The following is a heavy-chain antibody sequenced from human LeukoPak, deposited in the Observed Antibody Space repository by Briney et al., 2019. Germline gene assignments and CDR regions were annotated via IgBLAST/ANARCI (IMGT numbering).Heavy chain of an antibody. CDR2: ISSSSSYI. Sequence: PGGSLRLSCAASGFTFISYSMNWVRQAPGKGLEWVSSISSSSSYIYYADSVKGRFTISRDNAKKSLYLQMNSLRAEDMALYYCAKDLDYGGNSGLDYWGQGTLVTVSS. V-gene: IGHV3-21*04. CDR3: AKDLDYGGNSGLDY. D-gene: IGHD4-23*01. CDR1: GFTFISYS. J-gene: IGHJ4*02.